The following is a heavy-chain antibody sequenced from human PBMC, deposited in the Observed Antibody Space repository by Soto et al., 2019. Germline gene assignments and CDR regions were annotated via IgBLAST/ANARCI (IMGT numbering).Heavy chain of an antibody. D-gene: IGHD4-17*01. Sequence: QVQLVQSGAEVKKPGASVKVSCKASGYTFTSYDINWVRQATGQGLEWMGWMNPNSGNTGYEQKVQGRVTMTRNTSISTAYMELSSLISEATAVYYCARSTNDYGDRHWGQGTLVTVSS. V-gene: IGHV1-8*01. CDR2: MNPNSGNT. CDR3: ARSTNDYGDRH. CDR1: GYTFTSYD. J-gene: IGHJ4*02.